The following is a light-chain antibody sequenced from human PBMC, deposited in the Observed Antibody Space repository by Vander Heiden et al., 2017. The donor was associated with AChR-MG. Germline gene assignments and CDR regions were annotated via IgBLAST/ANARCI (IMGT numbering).Light chain of an antibody. CDR3: AAWDDSLNGYV. Sequence: QSVLTQPPSASGTPGQRVTISCSGSSPNIGSNTVNWYQQLPGTAPKLLIYSNNQRPSGVPDRISGSKSGTSASLAISGLQSEDEADYYCAAWDDSLNGYVFGTGTKVTVL. CDR2: SNN. J-gene: IGLJ1*01. CDR1: SPNIGSNT. V-gene: IGLV1-44*01.